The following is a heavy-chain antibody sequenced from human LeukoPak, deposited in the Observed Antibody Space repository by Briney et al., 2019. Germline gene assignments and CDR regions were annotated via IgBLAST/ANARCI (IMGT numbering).Heavy chain of an antibody. J-gene: IGHJ4*02. V-gene: IGHV4-59*01. CDR3: ARVAPSGYSSGWYFDY. D-gene: IGHD6-19*01. CDR1: GGSISSYY. CDR2: IYYSGST. Sequence: SETLSLTCTVSGGSISSYYWSWIRQPPGKGLEWIGYIYYSGSTNYNPSLKSRATISVDTSKNQFSLRLSSVTAADTAVYYCARVAPSGYSSGWYFDYWGQGTLVTVSS.